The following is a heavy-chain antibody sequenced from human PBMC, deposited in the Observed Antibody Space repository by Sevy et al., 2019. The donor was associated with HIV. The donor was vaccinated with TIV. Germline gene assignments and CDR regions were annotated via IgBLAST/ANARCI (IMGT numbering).Heavy chain of an antibody. CDR3: ARDKVEGGTMVQDNDY. D-gene: IGHD3-10*01. CDR2: INSDGTYT. Sequence: GGSLRLSCAASGFSFSSYWMHWVRQVPGKGLVWLSRINSDGTYTKYWDSAKGRFTISRDNAKNTLYLQMDSLRAEDTAVYYCARDKVEGGTMVQDNDYWGQGTLVTVSS. V-gene: IGHV3-74*03. J-gene: IGHJ4*02. CDR1: GFSFSSYW.